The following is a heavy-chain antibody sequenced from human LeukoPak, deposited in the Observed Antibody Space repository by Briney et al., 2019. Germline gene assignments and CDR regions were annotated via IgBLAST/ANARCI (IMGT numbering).Heavy chain of an antibody. CDR2: INPNRGGT. Sequence: ASLRVSCTASGYTFTGYYMHWVRQAPGQGLGWMGWINPNRGGTNYAQTFQDRVTMTRDTSISTAYMELSRLRSDETAVHSCTRANGDFDFWGQGTLVTVSS. V-gene: IGHV1-2*02. CDR1: GYTFTGYY. D-gene: IGHD3-10*01. CDR3: TRANGDFDF. J-gene: IGHJ4*02.